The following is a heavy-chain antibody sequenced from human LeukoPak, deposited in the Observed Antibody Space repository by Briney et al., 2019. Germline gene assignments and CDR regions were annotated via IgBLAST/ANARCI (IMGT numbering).Heavy chain of an antibody. Sequence: GASVKVSCKASGYTFTGYYMHWVRQAPGQGLEWMGWINPNSGGTNYAQKFQGRVTMTRDTSISTAYMELGRLRSDDTAVYYCARVGPPGVRGVKLSWFDPWGQGTLVTVSS. V-gene: IGHV1-2*02. D-gene: IGHD3-10*01. J-gene: IGHJ5*02. CDR2: INPNSGGT. CDR1: GYTFTGYY. CDR3: ARVGPPGVRGVKLSWFDP.